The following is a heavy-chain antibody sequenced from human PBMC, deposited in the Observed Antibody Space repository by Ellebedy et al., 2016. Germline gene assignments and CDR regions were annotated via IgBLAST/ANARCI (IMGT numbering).Heavy chain of an antibody. Sequence: ASVKVSCXASGYTFTSYGISWVRQAPGQGLEWMGWISAYNGNTNYAQKLQGSVTMTTDTSTSTAYMELRSLRSDDTAVYYCAIDYYGSGSYYVPYYFDYWGQGTLVTVSS. V-gene: IGHV1-18*01. J-gene: IGHJ4*02. D-gene: IGHD3-10*01. CDR1: GYTFTSYG. CDR3: AIDYYGSGSYYVPYYFDY. CDR2: ISAYNGNT.